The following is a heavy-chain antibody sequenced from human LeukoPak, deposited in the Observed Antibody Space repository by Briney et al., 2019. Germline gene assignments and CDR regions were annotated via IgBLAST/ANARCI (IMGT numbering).Heavy chain of an antibody. J-gene: IGHJ5*02. CDR1: GFTFSSFN. CDR3: GTYPSEVTTGWGRWFDH. Sequence: PGGSLRLSCSASGFTFSSFNMNWVRHTPGGGLEWVSYISGSSGSSYYADSVKGRFTISRDNAKNSLYLQMNSLRDEDTAVYYCGTYPSEVTTGWGRWFDHWGQGTLVTVSS. CDR2: ISGSSGSS. D-gene: IGHD1-1*01. V-gene: IGHV3-48*02.